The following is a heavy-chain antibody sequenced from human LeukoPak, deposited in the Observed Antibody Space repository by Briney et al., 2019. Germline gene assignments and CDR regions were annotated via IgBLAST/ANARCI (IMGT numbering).Heavy chain of an antibody. V-gene: IGHV3-30-3*01. Sequence: GRSLRLSCAASGFTFSTYAMHWVRQAPGKGLEWVAVISYDGSNKYYADSVKGRFTISRDNSKNTLYLQMNSPRAEDTAVYYCARRKEELRDGGYVGGALGYWGQGTLVTVSS. D-gene: IGHD5-12*01. CDR1: GFTFSTYA. J-gene: IGHJ4*02. CDR3: ARRKEELRDGGYVGGALGY. CDR2: ISYDGSNK.